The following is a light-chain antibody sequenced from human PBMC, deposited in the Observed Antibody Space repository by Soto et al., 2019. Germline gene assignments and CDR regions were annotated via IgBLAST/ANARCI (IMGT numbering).Light chain of an antibody. Sequence: EIVLTQSPGTLSLSPGEIAILSFRASQSVSSSYLAWYQQKPGQAPRLLIYGASSRATGIPDRFSGGGSGTDFTLTISRLEPADFAVYFCHHYGTSPTFGQGTRLEIK. V-gene: IGKV3-20*01. CDR1: QSVSSSY. J-gene: IGKJ5*01. CDR2: GAS. CDR3: HHYGTSPT.